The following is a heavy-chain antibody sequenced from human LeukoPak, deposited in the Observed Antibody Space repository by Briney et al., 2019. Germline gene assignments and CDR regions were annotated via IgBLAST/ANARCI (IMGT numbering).Heavy chain of an antibody. V-gene: IGHV3-7*03. D-gene: IGHD3-3*01. CDR2: IKQDGSEK. CDR3: AKAQPPYYDFWSGSKEYYYYYGMDV. Sequence: GGSLRLSCAASGFTFSSYWMSWVRQAPGKGLEWVANIKQDGSEKYYVDSVKGRFTISRDNAKNSLYLQMNSLRAEDTAVYYCAKAQPPYYDFWSGSKEYYYYYGMDVWGQGTTVTVSS. CDR1: GFTFSSYW. J-gene: IGHJ6*02.